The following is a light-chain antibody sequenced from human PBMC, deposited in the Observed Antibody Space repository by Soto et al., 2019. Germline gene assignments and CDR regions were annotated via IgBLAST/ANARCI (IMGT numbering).Light chain of an antibody. CDR3: QQYRTFPPGFT. CDR1: ESVGSW. J-gene: IGKJ3*01. CDR2: RAS. Sequence: DIQMTQSPSTLSASVGDRVTITCRASESVGSWLAWYQQKPGKAPKLLIYRASSLESGVPSRFSGSGSGTEFTLTISSLQPDAFAPYYCQQYRTFPPGFTCGPGTIVDIK. V-gene: IGKV1-5*03.